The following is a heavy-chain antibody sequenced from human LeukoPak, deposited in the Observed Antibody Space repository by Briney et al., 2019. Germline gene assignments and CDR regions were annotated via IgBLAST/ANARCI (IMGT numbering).Heavy chain of an antibody. D-gene: IGHD3-22*01. CDR3: ARAANYYDSSGYYYLFDY. CDR1: GGTFSSYS. CDR2: IIPILGIA. V-gene: IGHV1-69*02. J-gene: IGHJ4*02. Sequence: GSSVKVSCKAPGGTFSSYSISWVRQAPGQGLEWMGRIIPILGIANYAQKFRGRVTITADKSTSTAYMELSSLRSEDTALYYCARAANYYDSSGYYYLFDYWGQGTLVSVSS.